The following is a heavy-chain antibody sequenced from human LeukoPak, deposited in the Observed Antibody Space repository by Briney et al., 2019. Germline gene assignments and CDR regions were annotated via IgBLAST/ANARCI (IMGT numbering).Heavy chain of an antibody. D-gene: IGHD3-16*02. J-gene: IGHJ4*02. Sequence: SQTLSLTCTVSGGSISSGDYYWSWIRQPPGKGLEWIGYIYYSGSTYYSPSLKSRVTISVDTSKNQFSLKLSSVTAADTAVYYCARLAYYDYVWGSYRFDYWGQGTLVTVSS. CDR1: GGSISSGDYY. CDR2: IYYSGST. V-gene: IGHV4-30-4*08. CDR3: ARLAYYDYVWGSYRFDY.